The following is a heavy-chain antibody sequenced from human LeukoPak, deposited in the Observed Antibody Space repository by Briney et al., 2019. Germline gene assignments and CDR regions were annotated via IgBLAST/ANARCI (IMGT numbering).Heavy chain of an antibody. CDR2: IRSKIYGGTP. CDR3: TRDIKPDYYDSSGVEYFQH. J-gene: IGHJ1*01. V-gene: IGHV3-49*04. CDR1: GFTFGDYA. D-gene: IGHD3-22*01. Sequence: GGSLRLSCTASGFTFGDYAMTWVRQAPGKGLEWVGFIRSKIYGGTPEYAASVKGRFTISRDDSKSIAYLQMNSLKTEDTAVYYCTRDIKPDYYDSSGVEYFQHWGQGTLVTVSS.